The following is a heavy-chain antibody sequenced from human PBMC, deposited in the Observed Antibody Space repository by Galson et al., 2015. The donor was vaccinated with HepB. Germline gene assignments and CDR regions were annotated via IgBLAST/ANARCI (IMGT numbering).Heavy chain of an antibody. J-gene: IGHJ6*02. CDR1: GFTFSSYS. CDR3: ARDHAIFGVVIGLYYYGMDV. Sequence: SLRLSCAASGFTFSSYSMNWVRQAPGKGLEWVSYISSSSTIYYADSVKGRFTISRDNAKNSLYLQMNSLRDEDTAVYYCARDHAIFGVVIGLYYYGMDVWCQGTTVTVSS. D-gene: IGHD3-3*01. V-gene: IGHV3-48*02. CDR2: ISSSSTI.